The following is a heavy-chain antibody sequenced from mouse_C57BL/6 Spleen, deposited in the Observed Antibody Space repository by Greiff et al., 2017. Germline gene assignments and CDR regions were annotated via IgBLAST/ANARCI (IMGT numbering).Heavy chain of an antibody. CDR3: TEPHDYGSSSHWYFDV. V-gene: IGHV14-1*01. J-gene: IGHJ1*03. CDR2: IDPEDGDT. CDR1: GFNIKDYY. D-gene: IGHD1-1*01. Sequence: VQLKHSGAELVRPGASVKLSCTASGFNIKDYYMNWVKQRPEQGLEWIGRIDPEDGDTEYAPKFQGKATMTADTSSNTAYLQLSSLTSEDTAVYYCTEPHDYGSSSHWYFDVWGTGTTVTVSS.